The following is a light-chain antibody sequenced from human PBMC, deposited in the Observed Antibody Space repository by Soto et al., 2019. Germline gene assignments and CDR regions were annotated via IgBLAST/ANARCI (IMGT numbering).Light chain of an antibody. Sequence: QSALTQPPSVSGSPGRSVTISCTGTSSDVGSYNRVSWYQQPPGTAPKLMIYEVSNRPSGVPDRFSGSKSGNTASLTISGLQPEDEADYYCSSYTSSSTLLFGGGTKLTVL. CDR1: SSDVGSYNR. J-gene: IGLJ2*01. V-gene: IGLV2-18*02. CDR3: SSYTSSSTLL. CDR2: EVS.